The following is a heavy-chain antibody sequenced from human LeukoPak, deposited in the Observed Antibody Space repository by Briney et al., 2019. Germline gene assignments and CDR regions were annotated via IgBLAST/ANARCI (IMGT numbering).Heavy chain of an antibody. CDR2: IIPIFGKA. J-gene: IGHJ4*02. Sequence: ASVTVSCKASGGTFSSYAISWVRQAPGRGLEWMGGIIPIFGKANYAQKFQGRATINTDESTSTAYMELSSLRSEDTAVYYCARVGAAAGFDYWGQGTLVSVSS. D-gene: IGHD6-13*01. CDR3: ARVGAAAGFDY. CDR1: GGTFSSYA. V-gene: IGHV1-69*05.